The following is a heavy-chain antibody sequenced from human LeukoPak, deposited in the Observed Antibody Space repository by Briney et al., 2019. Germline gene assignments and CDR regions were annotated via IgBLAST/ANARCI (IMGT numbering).Heavy chain of an antibody. J-gene: IGHJ4*02. V-gene: IGHV3-7*01. CDR2: IKQDGSEK. D-gene: IGHD3-22*01. Sequence: GGSLRLSCAASGFTFSSYWMSWVRQAPGKGLEWVANIKQDGSEKYYVDSVKGRFTISRDNAKNSLYLQMNSLRAEDTAVYYCARGRLSDYYDSSGCLDYWGQGTLVTVSS. CDR1: GFTFSSYW. CDR3: ARGRLSDYYDSSGCLDY.